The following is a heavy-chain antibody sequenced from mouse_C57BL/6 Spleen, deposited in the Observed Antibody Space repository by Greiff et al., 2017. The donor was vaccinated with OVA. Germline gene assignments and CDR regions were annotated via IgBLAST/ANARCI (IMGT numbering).Heavy chain of an antibody. V-gene: IGHV1-52*01. Sequence: QVQLRQPGAELVRPGSSVKLSCKASGYTFTSYWMHWVKQRPIQGLEWIGNIDPSDSETHYNQKFKDKATLTVDKSSSTAYMQLSSLTSEDSAVYYCAREGASTTVVGFDYWGQGTTLTVSS. CDR1: GYTFTSYW. CDR2: IDPSDSET. CDR3: AREGASTTVVGFDY. D-gene: IGHD1-1*01. J-gene: IGHJ2*01.